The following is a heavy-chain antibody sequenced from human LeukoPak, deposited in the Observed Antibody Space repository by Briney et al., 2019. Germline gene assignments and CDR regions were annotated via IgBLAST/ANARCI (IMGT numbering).Heavy chain of an antibody. V-gene: IGHV3-21*01. CDR1: GFTFSSYS. CDR3: ARGPFTIFGVVITRYYYMDV. CDR2: ISSRSSYI. J-gene: IGHJ6*03. Sequence: RGVSQRLSCAASGFTFSSYSMNWVRQAPGKGLEWVSSISSRSSYIYYADSVKGRFTISRDNAKNSLYLQMNSLRAEDTAVYYCARGPFTIFGVVITRYYYMDVWGKGTTVTVSS. D-gene: IGHD3-3*01.